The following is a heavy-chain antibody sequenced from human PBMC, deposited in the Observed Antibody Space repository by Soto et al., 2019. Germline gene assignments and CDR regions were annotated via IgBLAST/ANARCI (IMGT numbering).Heavy chain of an antibody. Sequence: EVQLVESGGGLVQPGGSLTLSCAASEFAFSSYWMTWVRQAPGKGLEWVANIRQDGSQRSYLDSGRGRFTISRDNSKNSLYLQMNSLRAEDTALYFCARDVSPGSSGLYFDAFDIWGQGTMVTVSS. J-gene: IGHJ3*02. V-gene: IGHV3-7*05. CDR3: ARDVSPGSSGLYFDAFDI. CDR1: EFAFSSYW. D-gene: IGHD6-25*01. CDR2: IRQDGSQR.